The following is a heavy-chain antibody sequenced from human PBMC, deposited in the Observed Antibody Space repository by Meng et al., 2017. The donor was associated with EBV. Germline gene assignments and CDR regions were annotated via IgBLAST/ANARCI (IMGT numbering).Heavy chain of an antibody. CDR2: FLPRLGAP. V-gene: IGHV1-69*01. Sequence: QVQLVQAAAEVKKHGSSVKASCKTSGGPFRYYAIRWVRQAPGQGLEWLGGFLPRLGAPNYAQKFHGRVKITADESTSTHYMDLSSLRSEDTAIYYCASESGRGYTPDYWGQGTLVTVSS. D-gene: IGHD3-10*01. J-gene: IGHJ4*02. CDR3: ASESGRGYTPDY. CDR1: GGPFRYYA.